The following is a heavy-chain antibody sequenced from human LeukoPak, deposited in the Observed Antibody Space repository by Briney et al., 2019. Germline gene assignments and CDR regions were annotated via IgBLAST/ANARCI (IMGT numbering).Heavy chain of an antibody. Sequence: GGSLRLSCAASGFTFSSYTMTWVRQAPGKGLEWVSSISSSSSYIYFADSVKGRFTISRDNAKNSLYLQMNSLRAEDTAVYYCARDRDALLTSDYWGQGTLVTVFS. V-gene: IGHV3-21*01. CDR2: ISSSSSYI. CDR1: GFTFSSYT. CDR3: ARDRDALLTSDY. J-gene: IGHJ4*02. D-gene: IGHD3-9*01.